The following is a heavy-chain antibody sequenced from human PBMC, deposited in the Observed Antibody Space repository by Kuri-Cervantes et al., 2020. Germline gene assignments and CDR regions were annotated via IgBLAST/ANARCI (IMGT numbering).Heavy chain of an antibody. Sequence: GGSLRLSCPTSGFTVSSNYMSGVRQAPGKGLEWVSAIYSAGSTYYADSVKGRFTISRDNSKNSLYLQMNSLRAEDTALYYCAKDFKPRSIVVVPAAGYDYWGQGTLVTVSS. J-gene: IGHJ4*02. V-gene: IGHV3-53*05. CDR3: AKDFKPRSIVVVPAAGYDY. CDR1: GFTVSSNY. CDR2: IYSAGST. D-gene: IGHD2-2*01.